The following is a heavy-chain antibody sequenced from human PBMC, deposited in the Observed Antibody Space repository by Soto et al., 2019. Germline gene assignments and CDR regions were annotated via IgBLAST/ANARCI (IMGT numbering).Heavy chain of an antibody. D-gene: IGHD6-19*01. J-gene: IGHJ4*02. Sequence: QVQLVQSGAEVKKPGSSVKVSCKASGGTFSSYAISWVRQAPGQGLEWMGGIIPIFGTANYAQKFQGRVTITADEPTSTAYMELSSLRSEDTAVYYCARELGAVARTPLVYWGQGTLVTVSS. V-gene: IGHV1-69*12. CDR3: ARELGAVARTPLVY. CDR1: GGTFSSYA. CDR2: IIPIFGTA.